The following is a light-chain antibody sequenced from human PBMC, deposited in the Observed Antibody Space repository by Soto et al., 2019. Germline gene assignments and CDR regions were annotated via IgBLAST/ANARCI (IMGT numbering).Light chain of an antibody. CDR1: NSNIGNNT. CDR3: ATWDDTLNGLV. J-gene: IGLJ2*01. CDR2: FNI. Sequence: QSVLTQPPSASGTPGQRVTISCSGSNSNIGNNTVNWFQQLPGTAPKLLIYFNIQRPSGVPDRFSASKSGTSASLAINGLQSEDESDYYCATWDDTLNGLVFGGGTKLTVL. V-gene: IGLV1-44*01.